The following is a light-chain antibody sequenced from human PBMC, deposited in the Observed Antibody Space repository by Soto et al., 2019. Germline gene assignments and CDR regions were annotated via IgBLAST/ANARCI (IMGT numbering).Light chain of an antibody. CDR1: SSDVGGYNY. J-gene: IGLJ1*01. CDR2: EVH. Sequence: QSALTQPASVSGSPGQSITISCTGTSSDVGGYNYVSWYQHHPGKAPKLLIYEVHKRPSEVSNRFSGSKSGNTASLTISGLQPEDEADYYCNSYTSRYTFVLGNGTKVTVL. CDR3: NSYTSRYTFV. V-gene: IGLV2-14*01.